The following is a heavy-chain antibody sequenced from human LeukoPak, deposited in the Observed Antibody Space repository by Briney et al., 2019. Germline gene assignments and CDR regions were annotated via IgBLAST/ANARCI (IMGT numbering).Heavy chain of an antibody. CDR2: IYYSGST. J-gene: IGHJ2*01. V-gene: IGHV4-39*01. CDR1: GGSISSSSYY. Sequence: SETLSLTCTVSGGSISSSSYYWGWIRQPPGKGLEWIGSIYYSGSTYYNPSLKSRVTISVDTSKNQFSLKLSSVTAADTAVYYCARPYYDILTGWNWYFDLWGRGTLVTVSS. CDR3: ARPYYDILTGWNWYFDL. D-gene: IGHD3-9*01.